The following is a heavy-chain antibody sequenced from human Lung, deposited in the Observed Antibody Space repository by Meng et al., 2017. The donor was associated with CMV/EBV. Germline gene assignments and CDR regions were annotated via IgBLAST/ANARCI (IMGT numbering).Heavy chain of an antibody. CDR3: ARDRLYYYDTSGYYYPRYFQH. Sequence: GESLKISCAASGFTFSNYAMHWVRQAPGKGLDWVAVISSDGSNKEYADPVKGRFTISRDNSKNTLYLHMNSLRAEDTAVYYCARDRLYYYDTSGYYYPRYFQHXGQGXLVTVSS. CDR2: ISSDGSNK. J-gene: IGHJ1*01. CDR1: GFTFSNYA. V-gene: IGHV3-30*04. D-gene: IGHD3-22*01.